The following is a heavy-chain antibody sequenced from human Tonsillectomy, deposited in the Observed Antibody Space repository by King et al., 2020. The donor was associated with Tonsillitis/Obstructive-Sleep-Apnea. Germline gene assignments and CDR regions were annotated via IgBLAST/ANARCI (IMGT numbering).Heavy chain of an antibody. D-gene: IGHD6-6*01. CDR1: GFTFGDYA. V-gene: IGHV3-49*04. CDR3: TRGRSSPGKGGPFAY. J-gene: IGHJ4*02. CDR2: IRSKAYGGTT. Sequence: VQLVESGGGLVQPGRSLRLSCTGSGFTFGDYAMSWVRQAPGKGLEWVGFIRSKAYGGTTEYAASVKGRFTISRDDSKSVACLQMNSLRTEDTAVYYCTRGRSSPGKGGPFAYWGQGTLVTVSS.